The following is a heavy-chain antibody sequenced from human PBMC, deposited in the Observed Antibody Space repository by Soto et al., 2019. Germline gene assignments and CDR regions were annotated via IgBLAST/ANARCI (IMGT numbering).Heavy chain of an antibody. V-gene: IGHV3-33*01. CDR3: VRGDNWNDEASDY. D-gene: IGHD1-1*01. CDR1: GFMFSNHG. CDR2: IWSDGNNR. J-gene: IGHJ4*02. Sequence: QVQLVESGGGVVQPGRSLRLSCAASGFMFSNHGMHWVRQAPGKGLEWVAVIWSDGNNRYYADSVKGRFTITRDNSKNTVYLQRNSLSAEDTAVYYCVRGDNWNDEASDYWGQGTLVTVSS.